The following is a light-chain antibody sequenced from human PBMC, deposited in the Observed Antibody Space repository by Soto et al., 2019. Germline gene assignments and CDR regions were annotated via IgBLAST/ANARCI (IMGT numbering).Light chain of an antibody. V-gene: IGKV1-39*01. J-gene: IGKJ2*02. CDR2: GAS. CDR3: QQSYSSPRT. CDR1: RTISSY. Sequence: EIQKTQSPSSMSASVGDRVTISCRASRTISSYLIWYQQKPGKAPQLLIYGASTLQSGVSSRFSGSGFGTDFTLTITNLQPEDFATYYCQQSYSSPRTFGQGTKIDIK.